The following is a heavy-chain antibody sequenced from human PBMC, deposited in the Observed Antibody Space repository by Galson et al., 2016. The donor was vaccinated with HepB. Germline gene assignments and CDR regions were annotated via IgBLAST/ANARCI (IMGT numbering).Heavy chain of an antibody. V-gene: IGHV4-59*01. Sequence: ETLSLTCTVSGGSISDYYWSWIRQPPGKGLEWIGYIYNSGSTNYNPSLKSRVTISIDTPKNQFSLKVSSVTAADTAVYYCARDRQPSRSHGLHVWGQGTTVTVS. D-gene: IGHD1-14*01. CDR1: GGSISDYY. J-gene: IGHJ6*02. CDR2: IYNSGST. CDR3: ARDRQPSRSHGLHV.